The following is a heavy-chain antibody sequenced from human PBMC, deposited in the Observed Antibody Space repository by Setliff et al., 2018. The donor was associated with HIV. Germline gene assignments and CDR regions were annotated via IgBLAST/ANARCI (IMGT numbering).Heavy chain of an antibody. V-gene: IGHV4-34*01. CDR3: AREGGQGYSGSGSFYHRNFDL. J-gene: IGHJ2*01. CDR2: INQSGNT. CDR1: GDSISGYY. D-gene: IGHD3-10*01. Sequence: SETLSLTCTSSGDSISGYYWSWIRQSPGRGLEWIGEINQSGNTNFNPSLKSRLIISVDTSKSQFSLKLTSVTAADTALYYCAREGGQGYSGSGSFYHRNFDLWGRGTLVTVSS.